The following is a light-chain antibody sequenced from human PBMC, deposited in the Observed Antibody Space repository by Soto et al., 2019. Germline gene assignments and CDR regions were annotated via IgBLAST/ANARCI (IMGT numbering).Light chain of an antibody. CDR2: DVS. CDR3: CSYAGSSTSYV. Sequence: QSALTQPRSVSGSPGQSVTISCTGTSSDVGGYNYVSWYQQHPGKAPKFMIYDVSKRPSGVPDRFSGSKSGNTASLTISGLQAEDEADYYCCSYAGSSTSYVFGTGTKLTVL. V-gene: IGLV2-11*01. CDR1: SSDVGGYNY. J-gene: IGLJ1*01.